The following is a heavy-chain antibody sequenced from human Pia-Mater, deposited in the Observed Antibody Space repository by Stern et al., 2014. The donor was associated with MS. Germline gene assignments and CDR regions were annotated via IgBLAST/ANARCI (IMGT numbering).Heavy chain of an antibody. CDR3: SRDADGYSLVFGY. J-gene: IGHJ4*02. D-gene: IGHD5-24*01. CDR2: INFSGTH. Sequence: QVQLVESGPGLVKPSQTLSLTCAVTGGSISSAEIYWRWNRQSPGKGLEWIGYINFSGTHYANTAPNSRVTRSVDTTKKQYSQKLRSVTAADTAVYYCSRDADGYSLVFGYWGRGTLVTVSS. CDR1: GGSISSAEIY. V-gene: IGHV4-30-4*08.